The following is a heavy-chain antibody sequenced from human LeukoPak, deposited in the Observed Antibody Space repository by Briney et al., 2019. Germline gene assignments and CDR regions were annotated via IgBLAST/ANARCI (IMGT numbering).Heavy chain of an antibody. CDR1: GGSISGYY. J-gene: IGHJ4*02. V-gene: IGHV4-34*01. CDR3: ARAHGDCLDY. Sequence: PSETLSLICAVYGGSISGYYWSWIRQPPGKGLEWIGEINHSGSTNYNPSLKSRVTISVDTSKNQFSLKLSSVTAADTAVYYCARAHGDCLDYWGQGTLVTVSS. D-gene: IGHD2-21*02. CDR2: INHSGST.